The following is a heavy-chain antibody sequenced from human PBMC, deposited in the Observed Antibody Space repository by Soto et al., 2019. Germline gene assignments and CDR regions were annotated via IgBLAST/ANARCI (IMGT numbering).Heavy chain of an antibody. CDR2: ISAHDGNT. Sequence: QIQLVQSGAEVKKPGASVKVSCKASGYTFTTYGITWLRQAPGQGLEWMGWISAHDGNTNYAQKLQGRVSMTTDPSTNTADMELRSLRSDDTAVYYCARDPATAYSSSSFDYWGQGTLVTVSS. CDR1: GYTFTTYG. J-gene: IGHJ4*02. D-gene: IGHD6-6*01. V-gene: IGHV1-18*04. CDR3: ARDPATAYSSSSFDY.